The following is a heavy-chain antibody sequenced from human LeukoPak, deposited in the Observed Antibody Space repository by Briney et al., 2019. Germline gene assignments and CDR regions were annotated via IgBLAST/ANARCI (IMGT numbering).Heavy chain of an antibody. D-gene: IGHD1-26*01. CDR1: GFTFSSYW. J-gene: IGHJ4*02. CDR3: ARDPVEWELLLDY. V-gene: IGHV3-7*01. Sequence: GGSLRLSCAASGFTFSSYWMGWVRQAPGKRLEWVANMNIDGSEKYYADSAKGRFTISRDNARDSVYLQMNSLRVEDTAVYYCARDPVEWELLLDYWGQGTLVTVSS. CDR2: MNIDGSEK.